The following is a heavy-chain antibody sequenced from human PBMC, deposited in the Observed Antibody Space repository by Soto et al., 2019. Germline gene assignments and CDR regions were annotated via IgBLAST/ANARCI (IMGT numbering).Heavy chain of an antibody. D-gene: IGHD3-10*01. CDR1: GFTFSSYA. CDR3: AKTARSLWFGELPGPVDY. J-gene: IGHJ4*02. Sequence: GSLRLSCAASGFTFSSYAMSWVRQAPGKGLEWVSAISGSGGSTYYADSVKGRFTISRGNSKNTLYLQMNSLRAEDTAVYYCAKTARSLWFGELPGPVDYWGQGTLVTVSS. CDR2: ISGSGGST. V-gene: IGHV3-23*01.